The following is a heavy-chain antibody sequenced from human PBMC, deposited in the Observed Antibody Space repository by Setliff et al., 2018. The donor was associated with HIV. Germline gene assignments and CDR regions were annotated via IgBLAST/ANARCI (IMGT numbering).Heavy chain of an antibody. V-gene: IGHV1-69-2*01. Sequence: ASVKVSCKVSGYTFPDYYMQWVRQAPGKGLEWMGLIDPDRGDTVYAEKFQGRVTITADRSIDIAYTKLSSLTSEDTAMYFCAWGTQRPIDSWGQGTLVTVSS. D-gene: IGHD3-16*01. J-gene: IGHJ4*02. CDR1: GYTFPDYY. CDR3: AWGTQRPIDS. CDR2: IDPDRGDT.